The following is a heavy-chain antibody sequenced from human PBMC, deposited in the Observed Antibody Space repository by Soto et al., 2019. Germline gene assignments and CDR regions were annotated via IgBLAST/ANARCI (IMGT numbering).Heavy chain of an antibody. J-gene: IGHJ4*02. CDR2: INAGNGNT. D-gene: IGHD6-19*01. Sequence: QVQLVKSGAEEKKPGASVRVSCKASGYTFTTYAMHWVRQAPGQRLEWMGWINAGNGNTKYSQKFQGRVTITRDTSASTAYMELSSLRSEDTAVYYCARAVAVPAGFDYWGQGTLVTVSS. CDR1: GYTFTTYA. V-gene: IGHV1-3*05. CDR3: ARAVAVPAGFDY.